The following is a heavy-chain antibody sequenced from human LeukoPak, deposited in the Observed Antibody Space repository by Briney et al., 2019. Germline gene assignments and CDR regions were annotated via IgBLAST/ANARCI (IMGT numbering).Heavy chain of an antibody. J-gene: IGHJ3*02. D-gene: IGHD5-24*01. CDR1: GYTFTSYY. CDR3: ARSRPRDGYNYGHDAFDI. Sequence: ASVKVSCKASGYTFTSYYMHWVRQPPGQGLEWMGIINPSGGSTSYAQKFQGRVTMTRDTSTSTVYMELSSLRSEDTAVYYCARSRPRDGYNYGHDAFDIWGQGTMVTVSS. CDR2: INPSGGST. V-gene: IGHV1-46*01.